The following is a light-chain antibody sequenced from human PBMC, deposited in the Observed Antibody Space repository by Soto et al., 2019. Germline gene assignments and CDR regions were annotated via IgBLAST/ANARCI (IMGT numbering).Light chain of an antibody. CDR2: ENN. CDR1: NSNIGTGFD. J-gene: IGLJ3*02. Sequence: QSVLTQPHSVSGAPGQRVTISCTGSNSNIGTGFDVHWYQHLPGTAPRLLIYENNVRPSGVPDRFSGSKSGTSASLAITGLQAEDEADYYCQTFDMSLSGWVFGGGTKVTVL. V-gene: IGLV1-40*01. CDR3: QTFDMSLSGWV.